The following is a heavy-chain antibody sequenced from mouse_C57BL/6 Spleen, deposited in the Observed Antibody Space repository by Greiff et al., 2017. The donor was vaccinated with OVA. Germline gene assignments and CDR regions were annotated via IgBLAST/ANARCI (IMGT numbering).Heavy chain of an antibody. D-gene: IGHD2-5*01. CDR2: IHPNSGST. CDR1: GYTFTSYW. CDR3: ASYSNEFAY. J-gene: IGHJ3*01. V-gene: IGHV1-64*01. Sequence: VQLQQPGAELVKPGASVKVSCKASGYTFTSYWMHWVKQRPGQGLEWIGMIHPNSGSTNYNEKFKSKATLTVDKSSSTAYMQLSSLTSEDSAVYYCASYSNEFAYWGQGTLVTVSA.